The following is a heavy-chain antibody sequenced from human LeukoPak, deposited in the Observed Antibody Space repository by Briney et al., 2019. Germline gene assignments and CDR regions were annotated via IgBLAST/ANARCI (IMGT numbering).Heavy chain of an antibody. D-gene: IGHD6-13*01. J-gene: IGHJ1*01. CDR1: GFTFSSYA. V-gene: IGHV3-23*01. Sequence: PGGSLRLSCAASGFTFSSYAMSWVRQAPGKGLEWVSAISGSGGSTYYADSVKGRFTISRDNSKNTLYLQMNSLRAEDTAVYYCASRTYSSSWGGDEYFQHWGQGTLVTVSS. CDR2: ISGSGGST. CDR3: ASRTYSSSWGGDEYFQH.